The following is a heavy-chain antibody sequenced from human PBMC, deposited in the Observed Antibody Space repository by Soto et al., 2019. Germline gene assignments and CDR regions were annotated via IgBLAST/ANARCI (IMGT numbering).Heavy chain of an antibody. CDR1: GYTSTRYY. J-gene: IGHJ4*02. CDR2: INPSGGST. CDR3: ARESMSAREVDPY. V-gene: IGHV1-46*01. D-gene: IGHD1-26*01. Sequence: VASVKVSCKASGYTSTRYYMHWVRQAPGQGLEWMGIINPSGGSTSYAQKFQGRVTMTRDTSTSTVYMELSSLRSEDTAVYYCARESMSAREVDPYWGQGTLVTVSS.